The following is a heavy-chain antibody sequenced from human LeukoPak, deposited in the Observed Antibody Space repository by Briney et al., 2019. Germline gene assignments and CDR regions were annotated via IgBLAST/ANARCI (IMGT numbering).Heavy chain of an antibody. CDR2: ISGSGGST. D-gene: IGHD3-22*01. CDR1: GFTFSSYA. J-gene: IGHJ3*02. V-gene: IGHV3-23*01. CDR3: AKDLIVVVDMDAFDI. Sequence: GGSLRLSCAASGFTFSSYAMSWVRQAPGKGLEWVSAISGSGGSTYYADSVKGRFAISRDNSKNTLYLQMNSLRAEDTAVYYCAKDLIVVVDMDAFDIWGQGTMVTVSS.